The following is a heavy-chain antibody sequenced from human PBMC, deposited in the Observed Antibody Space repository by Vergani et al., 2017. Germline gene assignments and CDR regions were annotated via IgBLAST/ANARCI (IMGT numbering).Heavy chain of an antibody. CDR2: ITAIGSA. J-gene: IGHJ4*02. Sequence: QVHLQQRGAGVLKPSETLSLTCGVIGGSLSGYFWSWIRQSPGRGWEWRSEITAIGSAKYSPSATSRVTISVDTSRGEFTLTVTSVTAADTGLYFCASRRPRLXLGSKSNAGTFDSWGQGTLVTVSS. CDR3: ASRRPRLXLGSKSNAGTFDS. CDR1: GGSLSGYF. V-gene: IGHV4-34*02. D-gene: IGHD3-10*01.